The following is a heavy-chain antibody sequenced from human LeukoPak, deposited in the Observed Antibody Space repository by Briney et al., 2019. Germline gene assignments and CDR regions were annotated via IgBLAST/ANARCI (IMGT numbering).Heavy chain of an antibody. D-gene: IGHD5-24*01. CDR2: ISSNGGST. J-gene: IGHJ4*02. Sequence: PGGSLRLSCAASGFTFSSYAMHWVRQAPGKGLEYVSAISSNGGSTYYANSVKGRFTISRDNSKNTLYLQMNSLRAEDTAVYYCASTREMATIGFDYWGQGTLVTVSS. V-gene: IGHV3-64*01. CDR3: ASTREMATIGFDY. CDR1: GFTFSSYA.